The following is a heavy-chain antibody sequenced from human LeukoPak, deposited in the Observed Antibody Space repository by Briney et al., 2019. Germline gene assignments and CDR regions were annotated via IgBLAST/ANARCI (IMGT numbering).Heavy chain of an antibody. Sequence: SETLSLTCAVYGGSFSGYYWSWIRQPPGKGLEWIGEINHSGGTDYNPSLKSRVTTSVDTSKNQFSLKLSSVTAADTAVYYCARQSYGDYVFDYWGQGTLVTVSS. CDR2: INHSGGT. D-gene: IGHD4-17*01. CDR1: GGSFSGYY. J-gene: IGHJ4*02. CDR3: ARQSYGDYVFDY. V-gene: IGHV4-34*01.